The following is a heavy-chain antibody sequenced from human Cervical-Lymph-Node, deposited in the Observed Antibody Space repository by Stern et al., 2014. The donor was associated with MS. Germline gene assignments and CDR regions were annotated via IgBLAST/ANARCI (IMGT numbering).Heavy chain of an antibody. Sequence: QLQLQESGPGLVKPSETLSLTCTVSGGSIRSYYWSWIRQPPGKGLEWIGYIFNSGTTNYNPSLKSRVNISVDTSKNQFSLRLTSVTAADAAVYQCARGRGIAAAGRYYYYGMDVWGQGTTVTVSS. CDR3: ARGRGIAAAGRYYYYGMDV. V-gene: IGHV4-59*01. D-gene: IGHD6-13*01. CDR2: IFNSGTT. CDR1: GGSIRSYY. J-gene: IGHJ6*02.